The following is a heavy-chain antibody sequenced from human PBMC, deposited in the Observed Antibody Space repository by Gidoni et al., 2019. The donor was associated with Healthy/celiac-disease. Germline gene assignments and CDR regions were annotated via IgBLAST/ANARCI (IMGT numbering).Heavy chain of an antibody. J-gene: IGHJ4*02. CDR1: GGSISRSSYY. CDR3: ARTSLDYDFWSGYYTGYYFDY. CDR2: IYYSGST. Sequence: QLQLQESGPGLVKPSETLSPTCTVSGGSISRSSYYWGWIRQPPGKGLEWIGSIYYSGSTYYNPSLKSRVTISVDTSKNQFSLKLSSVTAADTAVYYCARTSLDYDFWSGYYTGYYFDYWGQGTLVTVSS. D-gene: IGHD3-3*01. V-gene: IGHV4-39*07.